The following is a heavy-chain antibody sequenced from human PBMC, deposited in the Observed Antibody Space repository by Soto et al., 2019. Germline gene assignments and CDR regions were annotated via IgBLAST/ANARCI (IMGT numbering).Heavy chain of an antibody. D-gene: IGHD1-26*01. V-gene: IGHV3-74*01. J-gene: IGHJ4*02. CDR2: INHDESSS. Sequence: EVQLVESGGGLVQPGGSLRLSCAASGFTFSSYWMHWVRQAPGKGLVLVSRINHDESSSTYVDSVRGRFTISRDNAKNTLYLPMHRLRAENTAVYYWARRGPLRGLADWGQGTLVTVAS. CDR3: ARRGPLRGLAD. CDR1: GFTFSSYW.